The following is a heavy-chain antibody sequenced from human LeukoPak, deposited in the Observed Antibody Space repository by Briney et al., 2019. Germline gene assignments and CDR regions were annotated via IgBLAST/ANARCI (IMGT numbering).Heavy chain of an antibody. CDR3: ARGRYYDILTGYLYYYYGMDV. CDR1: GGSFSGYY. CDR2: INHSGST. Sequence: SETLSFTCAVYGGSFSGYYWSWIRQPPGKGLEWIGEINHSGSTNYNPSLKSRVAISVDTSKNQFSLKLSSVTAADTAVYYCARGRYYDILTGYLYYYYGMDVWGQGTTVTVSS. V-gene: IGHV4-34*01. D-gene: IGHD3-9*01. J-gene: IGHJ6*02.